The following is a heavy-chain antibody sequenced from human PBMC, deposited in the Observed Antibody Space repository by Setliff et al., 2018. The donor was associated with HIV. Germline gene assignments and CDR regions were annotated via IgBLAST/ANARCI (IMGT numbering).Heavy chain of an antibody. CDR1: GGSLSGYY. Sequence: PSETLSLTCAVYGGSLSGYYWSWVRQSPGRGLEWIGEINQSGNTNFNPSLKSRLITSVDTSKSQFSLKLTSVTAADTALYYCAREGGQGYSGSGSFYHRNFDLWGRGTLVTVSS. CDR2: INQSGNT. CDR3: AREGGQGYSGSGSFYHRNFDL. D-gene: IGHD3-10*01. V-gene: IGHV4-34*01. J-gene: IGHJ2*01.